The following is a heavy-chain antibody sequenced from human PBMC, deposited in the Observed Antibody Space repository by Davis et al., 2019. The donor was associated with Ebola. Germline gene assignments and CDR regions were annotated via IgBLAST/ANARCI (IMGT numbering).Heavy chain of an antibody. Sequence: AASVKVSCKASGGTFSSYAISWVRQAPGQGLEWMGGIIPILGIATYAQKFQGSVPITADKSTSTAYMELSSLRSEETAVYYCARLVVAASLYYYYGRDVWGQGTTVTVSS. D-gene: IGHD2-15*01. CDR1: GGTFSSYA. J-gene: IGHJ6*02. V-gene: IGHV1-69*10. CDR2: IIPILGIA. CDR3: ARLVVAASLYYYYGRDV.